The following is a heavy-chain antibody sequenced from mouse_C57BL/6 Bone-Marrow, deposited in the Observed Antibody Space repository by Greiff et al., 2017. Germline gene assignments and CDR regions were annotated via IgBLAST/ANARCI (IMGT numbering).Heavy chain of an antibody. CDR2: IDPETGGT. D-gene: IGHD2-3*01. J-gene: IGHJ3*01. CDR1: GYTFTDYE. V-gene: IGHV1-15*01. Sequence: QVQLQQSGAELVRPGASVTLSCKASGYTFTDYEMHWVKQTPVHGLEWIGAIDPETGGTAYNQKFKGKAILTADKSSSTAYMELRSLTSEDSAVYYCTRENDGYCLWFAYWGQGTLVTVSA. CDR3: TRENDGYCLWFAY.